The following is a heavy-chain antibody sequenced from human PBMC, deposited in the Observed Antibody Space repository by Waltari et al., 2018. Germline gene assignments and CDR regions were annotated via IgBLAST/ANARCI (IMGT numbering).Heavy chain of an antibody. V-gene: IGHV3-7*01. Sequence: EVQLVESGGGLVQSGGSLRLSCTGSGFPFSRYWMTWVRQAPGKGLEGVANIKQDGSEKYYVDSVKGRFTISRDNAKNSLYLQMNSLRAEDTAVYYCARDPMAYSYVPWYFDYWGQGALVTVSS. CDR2: IKQDGSEK. CDR1: GFPFSRYW. J-gene: IGHJ4*02. CDR3: ARDPMAYSYVPWYFDY. D-gene: IGHD5-18*01.